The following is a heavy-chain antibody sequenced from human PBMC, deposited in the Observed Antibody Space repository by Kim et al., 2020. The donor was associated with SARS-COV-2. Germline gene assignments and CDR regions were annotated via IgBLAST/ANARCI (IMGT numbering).Heavy chain of an antibody. CDR2: INPNSGDT. V-gene: IGHV1-2*02. CDR3: ARQGADRNGEIDF. J-gene: IGHJ4*02. D-gene: IGHD2-15*01. CDR1: GYTFTGHY. Sequence: ASVKVSCKASGYTFTGHYIHWVRQAPGQGLEWMGWINPNSGDTSYAQKFQGRVTMTSDTPITGDRSINRAYMELNSLIFDDTAVYYCARQGADRNGEIDFWGQGTLVTVSS.